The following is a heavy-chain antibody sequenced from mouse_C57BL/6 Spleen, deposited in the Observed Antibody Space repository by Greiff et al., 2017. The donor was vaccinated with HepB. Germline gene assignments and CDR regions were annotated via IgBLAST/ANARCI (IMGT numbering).Heavy chain of an antibody. CDR1: GYTFTSYW. Sequence: VQLQQPGAELVRPGTSVKLSCKASGYTFTSYWMHWVKQRPGQGLEWIGVIDPSDSYTNYNQKFKGKATLTVDTSSSTAYMQLSSLTSEDSAVYDCARGGSYPHWYFDVWGTGTTVTVSS. CDR3: ARGGSYPHWYFDV. J-gene: IGHJ1*03. V-gene: IGHV1-59*01. CDR2: IDPSDSYT. D-gene: IGHD1-1*02.